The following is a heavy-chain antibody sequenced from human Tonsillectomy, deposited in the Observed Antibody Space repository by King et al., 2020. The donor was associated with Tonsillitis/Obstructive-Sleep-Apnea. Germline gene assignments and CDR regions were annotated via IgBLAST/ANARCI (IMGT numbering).Heavy chain of an antibody. J-gene: IGHJ4*02. Sequence: VQLVESGGGLVKPGGSLRLSCAASGFTLSNAWMSWVRQAPGKGLEWVGRIKSKTDGGTTDYAAPVKGRFTISRDDSKNTLYLQMNSLKTEDTAVYYCTTAADTMVRGVIPLAFDYWGQGTLVTVSS. V-gene: IGHV3-15*01. CDR2: IKSKTDGGTT. CDR3: TTAADTMVRGVIPLAFDY. CDR1: GFTLSNAW. D-gene: IGHD3-10*01.